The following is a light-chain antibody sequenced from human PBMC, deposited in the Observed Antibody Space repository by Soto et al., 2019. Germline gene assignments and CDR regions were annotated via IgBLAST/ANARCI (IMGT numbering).Light chain of an antibody. CDR3: RQYDTLPYT. CDR2: DAS. V-gene: IGKV1-33*01. Sequence: DIQMTQSPSSLSASVGDRVTITCQASQDINNYLNWYQQKPGKAPKLLISDASNLETGVPSSSSGGGSGTDFTFTITSLQPEDIETYYCRQYDTLPYTFGQGTKLEIK. CDR1: QDINNY. J-gene: IGKJ2*01.